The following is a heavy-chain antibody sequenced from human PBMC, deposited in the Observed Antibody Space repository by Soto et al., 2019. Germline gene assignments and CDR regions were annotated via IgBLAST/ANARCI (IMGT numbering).Heavy chain of an antibody. CDR1: GFTFSDHY. CDR3: ARSGTYSFDY. D-gene: IGHD1-26*01. Sequence: AGGSLRLSCAASGFTFSDHYMDWVRRAPGKGLEWVGRSRNKANSYTIEYAASVKGRFTISRDDSQNSLYLQMNSLKTEDTAVYYCARSGTYSFDYWGQGTLVTVSS. V-gene: IGHV3-72*01. J-gene: IGHJ4*02. CDR2: SRNKANSYTI.